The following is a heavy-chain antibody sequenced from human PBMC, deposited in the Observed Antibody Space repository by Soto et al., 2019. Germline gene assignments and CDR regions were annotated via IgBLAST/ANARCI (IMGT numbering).Heavy chain of an antibody. Sequence: PGGSLRLSCAASGFTFSSYGMHWVRQAPGKGLEWVAVISYDGSNKYYADSVKGRFTISRDNSKNTLYLQMNSLRAEDTAVYYCAKDYDFWSGYPNYYYGMDVWGQGTTVTVSS. V-gene: IGHV3-30*18. CDR1: GFTFSSYG. D-gene: IGHD3-3*01. CDR3: AKDYDFWSGYPNYYYGMDV. J-gene: IGHJ6*02. CDR2: ISYDGSNK.